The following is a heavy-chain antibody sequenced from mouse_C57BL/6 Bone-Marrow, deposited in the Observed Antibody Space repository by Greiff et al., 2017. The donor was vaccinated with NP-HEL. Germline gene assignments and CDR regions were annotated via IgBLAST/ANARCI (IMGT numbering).Heavy chain of an antibody. V-gene: IGHV5-12*01. D-gene: IGHD1-1*01. CDR3: ARQEYYGSSPYYFDY. Sequence: EVKLVESGGGLVQPGGSLKLSCAASGFTFSDYYMYWVRQTPEKRLEWVAYISNGGGSTYYPDTVKGRFTISRDNAKNTLYLQMSRLKSEDTAMYYCARQEYYGSSPYYFDYWGQGTTLTVSS. J-gene: IGHJ2*01. CDR2: ISNGGGST. CDR1: GFTFSDYY.